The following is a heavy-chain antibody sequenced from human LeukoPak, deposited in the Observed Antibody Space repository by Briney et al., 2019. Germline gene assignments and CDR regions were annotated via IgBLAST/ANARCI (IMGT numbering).Heavy chain of an antibody. V-gene: IGHV3-7*01. D-gene: IGHD6-13*01. CDR2: IKQDGSEK. CDR1: GFTFSSYW. J-gene: IGHJ4*02. Sequence: GGSLRLSCAASGFTFSSYWMSWVRQAPGKGLEWVANIKQDGSEKYYVDSVKGRFTISRDNAKNSLHLQMNCLRADDTAVYYCARIAAAGYDYWGQGTLVTVSS. CDR3: ARIAAAGYDY.